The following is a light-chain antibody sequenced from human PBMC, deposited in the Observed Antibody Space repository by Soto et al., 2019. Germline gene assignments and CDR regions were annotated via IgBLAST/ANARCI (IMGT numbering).Light chain of an antibody. CDR1: QSVSSSY. V-gene: IGKV3-20*01. CDR3: QQYGSSRWT. Sequence: EIVLTRSPGTLSLSPGERATLSCRASQSVSSSYLAWYQQKPGQAPRLLIYGASSRATGIPDRFSGSGSGTDFTLTISRLEPEDFAVYYCQQYGSSRWTFGQGT. CDR2: GAS. J-gene: IGKJ1*01.